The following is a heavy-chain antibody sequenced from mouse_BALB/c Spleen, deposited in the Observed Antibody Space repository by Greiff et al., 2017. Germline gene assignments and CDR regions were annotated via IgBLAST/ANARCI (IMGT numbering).Heavy chain of an antibody. CDR2: INPSNGRT. Sequence: QVQLQQPGAELVKPGASVKLSCKASGYTFTSYWMHWVKQRPGQGLEWIGEINPSNGRTNYNEKFKSKATLTVDKSSSTAYMQLSSLTSEDSAVYYCARYWDYFDYWGQGTTLTVSS. CDR1: GYTFTSYW. CDR3: ARYWDYFDY. V-gene: IGHV1S81*02. D-gene: IGHD4-1*01. J-gene: IGHJ2*01.